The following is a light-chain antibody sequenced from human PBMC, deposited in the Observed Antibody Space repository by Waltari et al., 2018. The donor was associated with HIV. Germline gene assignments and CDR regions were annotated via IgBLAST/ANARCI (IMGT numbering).Light chain of an antibody. CDR3: QQRGNWPQIT. CDR2: DAS. J-gene: IGKJ5*01. Sequence: EIVLTQSPATLSLSPGERATLSCRASQSVSSYLAWYQQKPGQSPRLLIYDASARATGIPARFSGSGSGTDFTLTISSLEPEDFAVYYCQQRGNWPQITFGQGSRLEIK. V-gene: IGKV3-11*01. CDR1: QSVSSY.